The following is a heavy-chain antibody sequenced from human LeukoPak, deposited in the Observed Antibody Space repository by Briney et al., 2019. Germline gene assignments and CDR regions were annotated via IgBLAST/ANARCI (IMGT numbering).Heavy chain of an antibody. J-gene: IGHJ1*01. Sequence: GRSLRLSCAASGFSFSSYAMHWVRQAPGKGLEWLAIISYDGSNKYYADSVKGRFTISRDNSKNTLDLQMNSLRAEDTAVYYCARVDRGAAAGYSQQWGQGTLVTVSS. CDR1: GFSFSSYA. V-gene: IGHV3-30-3*01. D-gene: IGHD6-13*01. CDR3: ARVDRGAAAGYSQQ. CDR2: ISYDGSNK.